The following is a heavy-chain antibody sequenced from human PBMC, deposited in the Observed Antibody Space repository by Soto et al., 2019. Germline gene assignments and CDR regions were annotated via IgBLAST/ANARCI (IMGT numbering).Heavy chain of an antibody. Sequence: QVQLVQSGAEVTKPGASVKISCKTSGRTSPPYNVHWVRQAPGQGLEWMGIINPSGDSTTYAQNFQGRVSMTRDSSTTTVFMELRSLTSEDTAMYYCARADSSGYYLKTWGQGTLVTVSS. CDR1: GRTSPPYN. D-gene: IGHD3-22*01. J-gene: IGHJ4*02. CDR2: INPSGDST. V-gene: IGHV1-46*01. CDR3: ARADSSGYYLKT.